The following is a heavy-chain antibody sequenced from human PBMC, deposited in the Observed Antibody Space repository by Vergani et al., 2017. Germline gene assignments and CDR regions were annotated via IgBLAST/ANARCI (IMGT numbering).Heavy chain of an antibody. J-gene: IGHJ3*02. CDR3: AGVAEAVGASGEAFDI. V-gene: IGHV4-59*08. D-gene: IGHD1-26*01. CDR2: IYYSGST. CDR1: GGSISSYY. Sequence: QVQLQESGPGLVKPSETLSLTCTVSGGSISSYYWRWIRQPPGKGLECIGYIYYSGSTNYNPSLKSRVTISVDTSKNQFSLKLSSVTAADTAVYYCAGVAEAVGASGEAFDIWGQGTMVTVSS.